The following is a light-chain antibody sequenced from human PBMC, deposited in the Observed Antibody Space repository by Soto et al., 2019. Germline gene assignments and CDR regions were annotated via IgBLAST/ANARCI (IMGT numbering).Light chain of an antibody. CDR3: QQYNNWPPYT. Sequence: EIVMTQSPATLSVSPGARATLSCRASQSVSSNLAWYQQKPGQAPRLLIYGASTRATGIPARFSGSGSGTEFTLTISSLQSEDFAGYYCQQYNNWPPYTFGQGTKLEIK. CDR1: QSVSSN. CDR2: GAS. V-gene: IGKV3-15*01. J-gene: IGKJ2*01.